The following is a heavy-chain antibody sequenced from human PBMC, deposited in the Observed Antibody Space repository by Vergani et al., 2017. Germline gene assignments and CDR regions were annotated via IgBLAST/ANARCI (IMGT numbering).Heavy chain of an antibody. CDR1: GYSFTSYW. CDR2: IDPSDSYT. Sequence: EVQLVQSGAEVKKPGESLRISCKGSGYSFTSYWISWVRQMPGKGLEWMGMIDPSDSYTNYSPSFQGHVTSSADKSISTAYLQWSSLKASDTAMYYCAKTYYYDSSGYFFDYWGQGTLVTVSS. CDR3: AKTYYYDSSGYFFDY. D-gene: IGHD3-22*01. J-gene: IGHJ4*02. V-gene: IGHV5-10-1*03.